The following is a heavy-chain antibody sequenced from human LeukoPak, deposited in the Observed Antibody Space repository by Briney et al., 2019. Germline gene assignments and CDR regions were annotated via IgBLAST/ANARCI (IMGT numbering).Heavy chain of an antibody. Sequence: PGGSLRLSCAASGFTFSSYWMHWVRQAPGKGLVWVSRINSDGSSTSYADSVKGRFTISRDNAKNTLYLQMNSLRAEDTAVYYCAKHRDYGDYFPDAFDIWGQGTMVTVSS. CDR2: INSDGSST. CDR3: AKHRDYGDYFPDAFDI. CDR1: GFTFSSYW. D-gene: IGHD4-17*01. V-gene: IGHV3-74*01. J-gene: IGHJ3*02.